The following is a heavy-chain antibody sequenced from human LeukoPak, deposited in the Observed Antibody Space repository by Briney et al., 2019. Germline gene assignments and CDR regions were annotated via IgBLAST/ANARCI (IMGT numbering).Heavy chain of an antibody. CDR1: GFTFSSYW. CDR3: ARPRADSGGKYYFDY. J-gene: IGHJ4*02. CDR2: IYSDGSST. Sequence: PGGSLRLSCAASGFTFSSYWMHWVRQAPGKGLVWVSRIYSDGSSTNYADSVKGRFTISRDNSKNTLYLQMNSLRAEDTAVYHCARPRADSGGKYYFDYWGQGTLVTVSS. D-gene: IGHD2-15*01. V-gene: IGHV3-74*01.